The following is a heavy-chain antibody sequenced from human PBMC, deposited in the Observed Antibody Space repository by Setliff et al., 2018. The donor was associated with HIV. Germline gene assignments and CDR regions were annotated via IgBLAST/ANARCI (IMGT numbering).Heavy chain of an antibody. CDR1: GGSIRSHY. CDR2: IDYSGST. V-gene: IGHV4-59*11. D-gene: IGHD5-18*01. J-gene: IGHJ4*02. CDR3: ARVPRQLLKGAAAYFDY. Sequence: PSETLSRTCTVSGGSIRSHYWSWIREPQGKGLEWIGYIDYSGSTNYNPSLKSRVTISVDTSKNQFSLRLSSVTAADTAVYYCARVPRQLLKGAAAYFDYWGQGILVTVSS.